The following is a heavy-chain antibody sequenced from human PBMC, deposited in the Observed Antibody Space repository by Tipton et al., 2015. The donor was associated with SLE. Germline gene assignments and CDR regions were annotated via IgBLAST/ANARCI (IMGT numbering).Heavy chain of an antibody. Sequence: SLRLSCVASGFTFSSYWMHWVRQAPGKGLMWVSRINNDGSSTNYADSVKGRFIISRDNAKNTMYLQMNSLRTEDTAVYYCAREPSAFDIWGQGTMVTVSS. CDR3: AREPSAFDI. V-gene: IGHV3-74*01. J-gene: IGHJ3*02. CDR1: GFTFSSYW. CDR2: INNDGSST.